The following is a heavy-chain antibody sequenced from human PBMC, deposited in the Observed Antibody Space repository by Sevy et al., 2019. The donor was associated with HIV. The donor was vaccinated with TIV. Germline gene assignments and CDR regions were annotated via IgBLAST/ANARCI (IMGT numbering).Heavy chain of an antibody. Sequence: GECLKISCKGSGYSFITYWIGWVRQMPGKGLEWMGLIFPADSNTRYSPSFQGQVTISADKSISTAYLQWSSLKASDTAMYYCARLDYGDSDAFDIWGQGTMVTVSS. CDR1: GYSFITYW. CDR3: ARLDYGDSDAFDI. CDR2: IFPADSNT. J-gene: IGHJ3*02. V-gene: IGHV5-51*01. D-gene: IGHD4-17*01.